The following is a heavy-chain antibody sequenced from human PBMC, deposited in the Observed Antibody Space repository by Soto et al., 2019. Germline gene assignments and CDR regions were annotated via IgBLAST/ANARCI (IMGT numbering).Heavy chain of an antibody. CDR3: ARAGIAEVTYYDYIRASYRYTSPSNCFDP. J-gene: IGHJ5*02. V-gene: IGHV1-8*01. CDR2: MNPNSGNT. D-gene: IGHD3-16*02. CDR1: GYTFTSYD. Sequence: ASVKVSCKASGYTFTSYDINWVRQATGQGLEWMGWMNPNSGNTGYAQKFQGRVTMTRNTSISTAYMELSSLRSEDTAVYYCARAGIAEVTYYDYIRASYRYTSPSNCFDPWGQGTLVTVSS.